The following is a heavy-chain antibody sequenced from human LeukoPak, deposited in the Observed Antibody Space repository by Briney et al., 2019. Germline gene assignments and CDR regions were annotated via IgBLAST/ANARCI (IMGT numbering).Heavy chain of an antibody. CDR1: GFTFSSYA. Sequence: GGSLRLSCAASGFTFSSYAMHWVRQAPGKGLEWVAVISYDGSNKYYADSVKGRFTISRDNSKNTLYLQMNSLRAEDTAVYYCARNSGYDAESSGFFDYWGQGTLVTVSS. V-gene: IGHV3-30*04. D-gene: IGHD5-12*01. CDR3: ARNSGYDAESSGFFDY. CDR2: ISYDGSNK. J-gene: IGHJ4*02.